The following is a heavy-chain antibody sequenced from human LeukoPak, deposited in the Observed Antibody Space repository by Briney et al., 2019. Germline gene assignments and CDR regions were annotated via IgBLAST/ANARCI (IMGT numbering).Heavy chain of an antibody. J-gene: IGHJ5*01. CDR2: IYFSGTP. V-gene: IGHV4-39*01. D-gene: IGHD6-13*01. CDR1: RGSIRTADYY. Sequence: SETLSLTCTVSRGSIRTADYYWAWVRQPPGEGLEWLGSIYFSGTPYFNPSLKSRVAVSIDTSKNQFSLKVTSVNASDTAVYFCAMTSSWYAGAWFDSWGQGTLVTVSS. CDR3: AMTSSWYAGAWFDS.